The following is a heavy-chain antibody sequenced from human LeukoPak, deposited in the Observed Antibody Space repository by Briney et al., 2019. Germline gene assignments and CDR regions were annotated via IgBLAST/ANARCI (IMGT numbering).Heavy chain of an antibody. J-gene: IGHJ4*02. V-gene: IGHV3-20*04. D-gene: IGHD1-26*01. CDR2: ISWNGGST. CDR1: GFNFHDYG. Sequence: GGSLRLSCAASGFNFHDYGMTWVRQAPGEGLEWVSGISWNGGSTGYVDSVKSRFTISRDNAKNSLYLQMNSLRGEDTALYYCARGSGSYSTYFDFWGQGILVTVSS. CDR3: ARGSGSYSTYFDF.